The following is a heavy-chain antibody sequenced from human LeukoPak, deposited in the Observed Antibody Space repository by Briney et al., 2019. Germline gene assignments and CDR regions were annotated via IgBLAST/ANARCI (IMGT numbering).Heavy chain of an antibody. CDR3: AKPRRGAYYDSSGYLAY. D-gene: IGHD3-22*01. CDR1: GFTFSSYG. CDR2: ISYDGSNK. Sequence: GGSLRLSCAASGFTFSSYGMHWVRQAPGKGLEWVAVISYDGSNKYYADSVKGRFTTSRDNSKNTLYLQMNSLRAEDTAVYYCAKPRRGAYYDSSGYLAYWGQGTLVTVSS. J-gene: IGHJ4*02. V-gene: IGHV3-30*18.